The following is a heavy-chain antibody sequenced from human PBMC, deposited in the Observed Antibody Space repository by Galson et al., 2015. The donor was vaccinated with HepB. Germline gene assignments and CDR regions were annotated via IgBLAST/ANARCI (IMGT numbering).Heavy chain of an antibody. CDR2: IIPIFGTA. J-gene: IGHJ3*02. D-gene: IGHD1-26*01. V-gene: IGHV1-69*13. CDR1: GGTFSSYA. Sequence: SVKVSCKASGGTFSSYAISWVRQAPGQGLEWMGGIIPIFGTANYAQKFQGRVTITEDESTSTAYMELSSLRSEDTAVYYCASHRATENTGIVGDTKHAFDNWGQGTMVTVSS. CDR3: ASHRATENTGIVGDTKHAFDN.